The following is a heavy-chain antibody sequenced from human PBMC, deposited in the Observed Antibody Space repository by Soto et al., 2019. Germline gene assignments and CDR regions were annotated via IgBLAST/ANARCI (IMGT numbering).Heavy chain of an antibody. CDR1: GYTFTRYN. CDR2: INPNSGGT. V-gene: IGHV1-2*02. CDR3: ARGPRIAALLGYFDY. D-gene: IGHD6-6*01. Sequence: ASVKVSCKASGYTFTRYNMHWVRQAPGQGLEWMGWINPNSGGTNYAQKFQGRVTMTRDTSISTAYMELSRLRSDDTAVYYCARGPRIAALLGYFDYWGQGTLVTVSS. J-gene: IGHJ4*02.